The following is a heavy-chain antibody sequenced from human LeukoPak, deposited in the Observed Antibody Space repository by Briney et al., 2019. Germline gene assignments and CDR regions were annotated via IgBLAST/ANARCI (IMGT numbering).Heavy chain of an antibody. V-gene: IGHV3-30*02. CDR1: GFTFSSYT. D-gene: IGHD2-8*02. Sequence: GGSLRLSCAASGFTFSSYTMHWVRQGPGKGLEWVAYIAHHGSNKYYADSVKGRFTISRDNSKRTLYLQMNNLRADDTAVYYCAKDGSWSCTDWGQGALVTVSS. J-gene: IGHJ4*02. CDR2: IAHHGSNK. CDR3: AKDGSWSCTD.